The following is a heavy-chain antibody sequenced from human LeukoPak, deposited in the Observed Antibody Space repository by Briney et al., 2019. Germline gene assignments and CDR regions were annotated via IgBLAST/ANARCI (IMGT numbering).Heavy chain of an antibody. J-gene: IGHJ5*02. V-gene: IGHV1-2*02. Sequence: GASVKVSCKASGYIFSGYYIHWVRQAPGQGLEWMGWINPNSGGTNYAQKFQGRVTMTRDTSISTAYMELSRLRSDDTAVYYCATYYDFWSGYHPPYNWFDPWGQGTLVTVSS. CDR1: GYIFSGYY. CDR3: ATYYDFWSGYHPPYNWFDP. D-gene: IGHD3-3*01. CDR2: INPNSGGT.